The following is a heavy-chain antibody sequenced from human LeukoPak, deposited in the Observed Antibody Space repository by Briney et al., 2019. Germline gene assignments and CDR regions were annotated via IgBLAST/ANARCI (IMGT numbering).Heavy chain of an antibody. Sequence: TGESLKISCKGSGYSFTSYWISWVRQMPGKGLEWMGRIDPSDSYTNYSPSFQGHVTISADKSISTAYLQWSSLKASDTAMYYCARHTDYYDSSATNEPDNWFDPWGQGTPVTVSS. CDR2: IDPSDSYT. J-gene: IGHJ5*02. CDR3: ARHTDYYDSSATNEPDNWFDP. V-gene: IGHV5-10-1*01. CDR1: GYSFTSYW. D-gene: IGHD3-22*01.